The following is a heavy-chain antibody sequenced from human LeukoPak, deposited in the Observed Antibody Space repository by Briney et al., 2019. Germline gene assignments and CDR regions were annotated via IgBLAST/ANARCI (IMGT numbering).Heavy chain of an antibody. CDR3: AKDRGGYCSSTSCYVLDY. Sequence: GGSLRLSCAASGFTFSSYGMHWVRQAPGKGLEWVAFIWYDVTYEYYADSVKGRFTISRDNSKNTLYLQMNSLRAEDTVVYYCAKDRGGYCSSTSCYVLDYWGQGTLVTVSS. CDR1: GFTFSSYG. V-gene: IGHV3-30*02. D-gene: IGHD2-2*01. CDR2: IWYDVTYE. J-gene: IGHJ4*02.